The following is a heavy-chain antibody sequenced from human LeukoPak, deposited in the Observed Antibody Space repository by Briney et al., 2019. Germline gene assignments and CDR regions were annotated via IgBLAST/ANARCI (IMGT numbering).Heavy chain of an antibody. CDR2: ISSSSSYI. D-gene: IGHD3-16*02. J-gene: IGHJ3*02. CDR3: ARVLEGPVWGSYRYTTGFGAFDI. V-gene: IGHV3-21*01. CDR1: GFTFSSYS. Sequence: PGGSLRLSCAASGFTFSSYSMNWVRQAPGKGLEWVSSISSSSSYIYYADSVKGRFTISRDNAKNSLYLQMNSLRAEDTAVYYCARVLEGPVWGSYRYTTGFGAFDIWGQGTMVTVSS.